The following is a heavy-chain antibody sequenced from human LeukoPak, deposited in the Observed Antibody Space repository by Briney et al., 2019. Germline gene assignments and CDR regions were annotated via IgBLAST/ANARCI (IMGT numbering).Heavy chain of an antibody. J-gene: IGHJ6*03. CDR2: IIPIFGTV. CDR3: ARVKAAASYYYYMDV. V-gene: IGHV1-69*06. Sequence: SVKVSCKASGGTFSSYAISWVRQAPGQGLEWMGGIIPIFGTVNYAQKFQGRVTITADKSTSTAYMELSSLRSEDTAVYYCARVKAAASYYYYMDVWGKGTTVTVSS. CDR1: GGTFSSYA. D-gene: IGHD6-13*01.